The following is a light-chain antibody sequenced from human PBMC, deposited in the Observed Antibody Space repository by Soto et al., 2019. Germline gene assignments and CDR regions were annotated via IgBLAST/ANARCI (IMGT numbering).Light chain of an antibody. CDR1: SSDVGAYNY. J-gene: IGLJ1*01. Sequence: QSALTQAASVSGSPGQSISISCTGTSSDVGAYNYVSWYQQYPGKAPKLILYDVTHRPSGVSYRFSGSKSDNTASLTISGLQPEDEADYYCSSYTNSDTYFFGTGTKVTVL. V-gene: IGLV2-14*03. CDR3: SSYTNSDTYF. CDR2: DVT.